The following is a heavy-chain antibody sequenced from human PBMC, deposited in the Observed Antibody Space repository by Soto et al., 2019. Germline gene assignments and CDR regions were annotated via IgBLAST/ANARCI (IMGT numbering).Heavy chain of an antibody. CDR1: GFTFSSYG. CDR3: AKVRYYYDSSGYYDY. Sequence: GGSLRLSCAASGFTFSSYGMHWVRQAPGKGLEWVAVISYDGSNKYYADSVKDRFTSSRDNSKNTLYLQMNSLRAEDTVVYYWAKVRYYYDSSGYYDYWGQGTLVTVSS. J-gene: IGHJ4*02. D-gene: IGHD3-22*01. V-gene: IGHV3-30*18. CDR2: ISYDGSNK.